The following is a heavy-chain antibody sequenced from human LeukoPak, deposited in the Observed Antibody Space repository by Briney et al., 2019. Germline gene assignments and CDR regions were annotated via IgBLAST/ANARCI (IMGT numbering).Heavy chain of an antibody. Sequence: SETLSLTCTVSGGSISSSSYYWGWIRQPPGKGLEWIGSIYYSGSTYYNPSLKSRVTISVDTSKNQFSLKLSSVTAADTAVYYCARDDRGGLTWGQGTLVTVSS. J-gene: IGHJ5*02. CDR3: ARDDRGGLT. D-gene: IGHD3-16*01. V-gene: IGHV4-39*07. CDR1: GGSISSSSYY. CDR2: IYYSGST.